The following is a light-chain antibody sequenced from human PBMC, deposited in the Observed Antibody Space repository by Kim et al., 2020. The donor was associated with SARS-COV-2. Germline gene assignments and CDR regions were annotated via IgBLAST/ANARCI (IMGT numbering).Light chain of an antibody. CDR2: DDS. Sequence: PGKTARISGGGTNIGSTSVHWYQQKPGQAPVLVVYDDSDRPSGIPERFSGSNSGNTATLTISRVEAGDEADYYCQVWDSSSDHVVFGGGTQLTVL. CDR3: QVWDSSSDHVV. V-gene: IGLV3-21*03. CDR1: NIGSTS. J-gene: IGLJ2*01.